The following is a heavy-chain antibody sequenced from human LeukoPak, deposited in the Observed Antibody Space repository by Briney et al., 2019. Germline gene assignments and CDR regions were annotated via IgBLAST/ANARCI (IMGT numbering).Heavy chain of an antibody. D-gene: IGHD3-22*01. Sequence: GRSLRLSCTASGFTLDDYAMHWVRQAPGKGLEWVSGISWNSGSIDYADSVKGRFTISRDNAKNSLYLQMNSLRSEDTALYYCAKDILYDTSGLGMGNFDYWGQGTLVTVSS. V-gene: IGHV3-9*01. CDR3: AKDILYDTSGLGMGNFDY. J-gene: IGHJ4*02. CDR2: ISWNSGSI. CDR1: GFTLDDYA.